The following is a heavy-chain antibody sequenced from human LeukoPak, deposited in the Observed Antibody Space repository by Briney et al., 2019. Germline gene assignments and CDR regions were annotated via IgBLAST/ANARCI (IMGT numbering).Heavy chain of an antibody. J-gene: IGHJ3*02. CDR2: IYYSGST. D-gene: IGHD1-26*01. CDR3: ARSEWDYRGPVAFDI. V-gene: IGHV4-59*01. Sequence: PSETLSLTCTVSGGSISSYYWSWIRQPPGKGLEWIGYIYYSGSTNYNPSLKSRVTISVDTSKNQFSLKLSSVTAADTAVYYCARSEWDYRGPVAFDIWGQGTMVTVSS. CDR1: GGSISSYY.